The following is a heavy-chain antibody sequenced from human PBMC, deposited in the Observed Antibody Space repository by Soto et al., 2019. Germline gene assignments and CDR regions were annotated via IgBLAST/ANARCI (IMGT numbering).Heavy chain of an antibody. CDR2: IGGNTESGTT. Sequence: DVLLVESGGGLVEPGGSLTLSCAPSGFTFSKAFLSWVRQAPGKGLEWVGQIGGNTESGTTKYPAPVRGRFTISRYDSKNTTYLHMNTLKSEDTAVSYCTVRGGYRNGHHWFDARGQG. CDR1: GFTFSKAF. CDR3: TVRGGYRNGHHWFDA. V-gene: IGHV3-15*04. D-gene: IGHD2-15*01. J-gene: IGHJ5*02.